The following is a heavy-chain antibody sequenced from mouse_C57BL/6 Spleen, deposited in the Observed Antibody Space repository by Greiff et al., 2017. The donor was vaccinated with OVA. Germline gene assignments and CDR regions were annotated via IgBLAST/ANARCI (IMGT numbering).Heavy chain of an antibody. V-gene: IGHV1-82*01. CDR2: IYPGDGDT. CDR3: ARRGDYGGFAY. Sequence: VQLQQSGPELVKPGASVKISCKASGYAFSSSWMNWVKQRPGKGLEWIGRIYPGDGDTKYNGKFKGKATLTADKSSSTAYMQLSSLTSEDSAVYFCARRGDYGGFAYWGQGTLVTVSA. CDR1: GYAFSSSW. J-gene: IGHJ3*01. D-gene: IGHD2-4*01.